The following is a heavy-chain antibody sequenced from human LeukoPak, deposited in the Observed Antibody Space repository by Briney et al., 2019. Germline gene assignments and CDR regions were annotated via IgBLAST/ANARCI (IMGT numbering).Heavy chain of an antibody. J-gene: IGHJ6*02. CDR3: ATLSFGVVSTYYYYDMDV. V-gene: IGHV4-34*01. CDR1: GGSFSGYY. D-gene: IGHD3-3*01. CDR2: INHSGST. Sequence: ASETLSLTCAVYGGSFSGYYWSWIRQPPGKGLEWIGEINHSGSTNYNPSLKSRVTISVDTSKNQFSLKLSSVTAADTAVYYCATLSFGVVSTYYYYDMDVWGQGTTVTVSS.